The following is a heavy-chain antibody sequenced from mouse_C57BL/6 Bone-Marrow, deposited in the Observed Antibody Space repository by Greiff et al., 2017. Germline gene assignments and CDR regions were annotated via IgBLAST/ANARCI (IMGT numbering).Heavy chain of an antibody. CDR2: IYPGDGDT. J-gene: IGHJ2*01. D-gene: IGHD1-1*01. V-gene: IGHV1-82*01. Sequence: LQESGPELVKPGASVKISCKASGYAFSSSWMNWVKQRPGKGLEWIGRIYPGDGDTNYNGKVKGKATLTADKSSSTAYMQLSSLTSEDSAVDFCARSHYGSSDEDYWGQGNTRTVAS. CDR1: GYAFSSSW. CDR3: ARSHYGSSDEDY.